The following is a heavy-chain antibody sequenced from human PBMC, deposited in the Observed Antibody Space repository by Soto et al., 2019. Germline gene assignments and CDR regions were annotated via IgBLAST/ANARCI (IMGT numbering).Heavy chain of an antibody. CDR2: IRSKAKSYAT. D-gene: IGHD2-8*01. V-gene: IGHV3-73*01. CDR3: TTSTNGGPLS. J-gene: IGHJ4*02. Sequence: GGSLRLSCAASGFTFSGSAMHWVRQASGKGPEWVGRIRSKAKSYATAYAASVKGRFTISRDDSKNTAYLQMNSLKTEDTAVYYCTTSTNGGPLSWGQGTLVTVSS. CDR1: GFTFSGSA.